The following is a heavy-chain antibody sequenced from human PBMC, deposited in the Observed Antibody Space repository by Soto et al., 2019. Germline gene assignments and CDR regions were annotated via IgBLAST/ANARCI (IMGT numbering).Heavy chain of an antibody. V-gene: IGHV1-3*01. CDR3: AREPIDYYYGMDV. J-gene: IGHJ6*02. CDR1: GYIFINYA. CDR2: INAGNGNT. Sequence: GASVKVSCKASGYIFINYAVHWVRQAPGQRLEWMGWINAGNGNTKYSQKFQGRVTITRDTSASTAYMELSSLRSEDTAVYYCAREPIDYYYGMDVWGQGTTVTVS. D-gene: IGHD2-21*01.